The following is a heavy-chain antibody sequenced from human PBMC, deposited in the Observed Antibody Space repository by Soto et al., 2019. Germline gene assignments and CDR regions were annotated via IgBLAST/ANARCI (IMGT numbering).Heavy chain of an antibody. D-gene: IGHD3-16*01. CDR2: FDPEDGET. J-gene: IGHJ4*02. CDR3: AIFAPFTFGGVIFDY. Sequence: ASVKVSCKVSGYTLTELSMHWVRQAPGKGLEWMGGFDPEDGETIYAQKFQGRVTMTEDTSTDTAYMELSSLRSEDTAVYYCAIFAPFTFGGVIFDYWGQGTLVTVSS. CDR1: GYTLTELS. V-gene: IGHV1-24*01.